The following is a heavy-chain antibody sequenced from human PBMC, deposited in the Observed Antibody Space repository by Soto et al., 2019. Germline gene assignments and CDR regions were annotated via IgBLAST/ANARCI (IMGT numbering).Heavy chain of an antibody. Sequence: GGSLRLSCAASGFTFSSYGRHWVRQAPGKGLVWVAVISYDGSNKYYADSVKGRFTISRDNSKNTLYLQMNSLRAEDTAVYYCAKDLYSSSWPYYYYYGMDVWGQGTTVTVSS. J-gene: IGHJ6*02. CDR2: ISYDGSNK. CDR3: AKDLYSSSWPYYYYYGMDV. CDR1: GFTFSSYG. D-gene: IGHD6-13*01. V-gene: IGHV3-30*18.